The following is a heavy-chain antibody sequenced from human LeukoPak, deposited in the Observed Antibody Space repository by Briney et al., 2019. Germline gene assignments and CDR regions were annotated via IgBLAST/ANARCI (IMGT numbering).Heavy chain of an antibody. CDR3: VKVYYDILTGYYILDY. J-gene: IGHJ4*02. V-gene: IGHV3-64D*06. CDR2: ISSNGGST. CDR1: GFTFSSYA. Sequence: GGSLRLSCSASGFTFSSYAMHWVRQAPGKGLEYVSAISSNGGSTYYADPVKGRFTISRDNSKNTLYLQMSSLRAEDTAVYYCVKVYYDILTGYYILDYWGQGTLVTVSS. D-gene: IGHD3-9*01.